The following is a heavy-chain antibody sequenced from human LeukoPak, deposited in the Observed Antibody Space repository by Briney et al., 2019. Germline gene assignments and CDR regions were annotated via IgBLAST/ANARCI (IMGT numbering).Heavy chain of an antibody. CDR2: ISGSDDGP. CDR3: AKDLKTIDAFDI. D-gene: IGHD2/OR15-2a*01. CDR1: GFTFSSNA. V-gene: IGHV3-23*01. Sequence: PGGSLRLSCAASGFTFSSNAMSWVRQAPGQGLEWVSAISGSDDGPYYADSVKGRFTISRDNSKNTLFLQMNGPRAEDTAVYYCAKDLKTIDAFDIWGQGTMVTVSS. J-gene: IGHJ3*02.